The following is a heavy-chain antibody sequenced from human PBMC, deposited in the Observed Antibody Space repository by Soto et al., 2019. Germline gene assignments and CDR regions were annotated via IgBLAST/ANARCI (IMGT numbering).Heavy chain of an antibody. J-gene: IGHJ4*02. D-gene: IGHD3-10*01. CDR2: IKQDESEK. Sequence: PGGSLRLSCAASGFTFSNYWMSWVRQAPGKGLEWVANIKQDESEKYYVDSVKGRSAISRDNAKNSLYLQMSSLRAEDTAVYYCARERIRGVMIDYWGQGTLVTVSS. V-gene: IGHV3-7*01. CDR1: GFTFSNYW. CDR3: ARERIRGVMIDY.